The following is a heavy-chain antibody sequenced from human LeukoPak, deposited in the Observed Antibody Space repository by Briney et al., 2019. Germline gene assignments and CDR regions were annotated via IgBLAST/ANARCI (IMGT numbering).Heavy chain of an antibody. V-gene: IGHV1-8*03. D-gene: IGHD6-19*01. CDR2: LNPNSNTA. Sequence: ASVTVSCKASGYTFTNYDINWVRQASGQGLEWMGWLNPNSNTAGYAQNFQGRVTITGDTSMSTAYMEMSSLRSEDTAVYYCARAGSGSGWYYYYGMDVWGQGTTVTVSS. CDR3: ARAGSGSGWYYYYGMDV. J-gene: IGHJ6*02. CDR1: GYTFTNYD.